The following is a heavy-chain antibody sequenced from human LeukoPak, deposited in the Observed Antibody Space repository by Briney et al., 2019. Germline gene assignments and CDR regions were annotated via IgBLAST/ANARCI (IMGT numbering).Heavy chain of an antibody. V-gene: IGHV3-21*01. D-gene: IGHD3-22*01. CDR1: GFTFSSYS. J-gene: IGHJ4*02. CDR3: ARDLGRGIVVDPFDY. Sequence: GGSLRLSRAASGFTFSSYSMNWVRQAPGKGLEWVSSISSSSSYIYYADSVKGRFTISRDNAKNSLYLQMNSLRAEDTAVYYCARDLGRGIVVDPFDYWGQGTLVTVSS. CDR2: ISSSSSYI.